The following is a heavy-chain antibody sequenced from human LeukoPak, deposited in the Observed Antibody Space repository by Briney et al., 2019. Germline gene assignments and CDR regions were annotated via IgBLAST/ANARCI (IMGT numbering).Heavy chain of an antibody. J-gene: IGHJ3*01. CDR1: GFTFSDYY. CDR2: ISSSGSTI. CDR3: AKKRSDRGSYGAFFVFDF. D-gene: IGHD1-26*01. Sequence: PGGSLRLSCAASGFTFSDYYMSWIRQAPGKGLEWVSYISSSGSTIYYADSVKGRFTISRDNAKNSLYLQMNSLRAEDTAVYYCAKKRSDRGSYGAFFVFDFGAKGTMVPVFS. V-gene: IGHV3-11*01.